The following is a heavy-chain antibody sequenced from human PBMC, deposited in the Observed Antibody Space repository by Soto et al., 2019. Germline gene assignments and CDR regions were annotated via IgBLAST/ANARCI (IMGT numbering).Heavy chain of an antibody. D-gene: IGHD5-18*01. J-gene: IGHJ6*02. V-gene: IGHV4-38-2*02. Sequence: SSETLSLTCAVSGYSISSGYYWGWIRQPPGKGLEWIGSIYHSGSTYYNPSLKSRVTISVDTSKNQFSLKLSSVTAADTAVYYCARXGFTEIQLWQYYYYGMDVWGQGTTVTVS. CDR3: ARXGFTEIQLWQYYYYGMDV. CDR2: IYHSGST. CDR1: GYSISSGYY.